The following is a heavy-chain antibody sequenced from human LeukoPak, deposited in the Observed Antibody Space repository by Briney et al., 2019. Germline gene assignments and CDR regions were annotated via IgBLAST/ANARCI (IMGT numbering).Heavy chain of an antibody. D-gene: IGHD1-1*01. Sequence: GGSLRLSCEPSIFVFSEYYMHWVRLAPGKGLEWLAVITNDGSRQFYADSVKGRFTVSRDNSKSLLFLQMESLRHDDTGIYYCAKGRRTGFVDYWGQGALVTVSS. CDR2: ITNDGSRQ. CDR1: IFVFSEYY. CDR3: AKGRRTGFVDY. J-gene: IGHJ4*02. V-gene: IGHV3-30*18.